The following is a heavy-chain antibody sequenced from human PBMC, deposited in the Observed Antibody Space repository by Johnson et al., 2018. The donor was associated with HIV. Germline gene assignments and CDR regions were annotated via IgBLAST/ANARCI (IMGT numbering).Heavy chain of an antibody. Sequence: VQLVESGGGVVQPGRSLRVSCVASGFTFNSYAMHWVRQAPGKGLEWVAVISYDGSNKYYADSVKGRFTISRDNSKNRLYLQMNSLRAEDTAVYYCASEYSYGSHDAFDIWGQGTMVTVSS. J-gene: IGHJ3*02. CDR3: ASEYSYGSHDAFDI. V-gene: IGHV3-30*04. D-gene: IGHD5-18*01. CDR2: ISYDGSNK. CDR1: GFTFNSYA.